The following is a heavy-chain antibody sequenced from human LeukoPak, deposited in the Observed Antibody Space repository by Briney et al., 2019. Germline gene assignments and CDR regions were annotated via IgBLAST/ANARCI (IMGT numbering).Heavy chain of an antibody. Sequence: SETLSLTCTVSGGSISSYYWSWIRQPPGKGLEWIGYICYSGSTNYNPSHKSRVTISVDTSKNQFSLKLSSVTAADTAVYYCASHYYDSSGYYQSHAFDIWGQGTMVTVSS. CDR2: ICYSGST. CDR1: GGSISSYY. V-gene: IGHV4-59*08. D-gene: IGHD3-22*01. J-gene: IGHJ3*02. CDR3: ASHYYDSSGYYQSHAFDI.